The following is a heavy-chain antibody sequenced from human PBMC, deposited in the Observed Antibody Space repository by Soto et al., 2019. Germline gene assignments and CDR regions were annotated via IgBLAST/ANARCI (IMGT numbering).Heavy chain of an antibody. Sequence: QVQLVESGGGVVQPGTSLRLSCAASGFTFSSYGMHWVRQAPGKGLEWVAVIWYDGSNKYYADSVKGRFTISRDNSKNTLYLQMNSLRAEDTAVYYCARDDYYDSSGYRCAFDIWGQGTMVTVSS. J-gene: IGHJ3*02. CDR3: ARDDYYDSSGYRCAFDI. D-gene: IGHD3-22*01. V-gene: IGHV3-33*01. CDR2: IWYDGSNK. CDR1: GFTFSSYG.